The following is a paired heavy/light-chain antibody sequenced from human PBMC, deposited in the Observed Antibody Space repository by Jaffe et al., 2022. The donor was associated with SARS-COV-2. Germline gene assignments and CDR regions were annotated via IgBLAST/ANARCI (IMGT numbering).Light chain of an antibody. CDR1: QSVSSN. Sequence: ILMTQSPATLSVSPGERATLSCRASQSVSSNLAWYQQKPGQAPRLLIYGASTRATGIPARFSGSGSGTEFTLTISSLQSEDFAVYYCHQYNNWPHTFGQGTKLEIK. V-gene: IGKV3-15*01. J-gene: IGKJ2*01. CDR2: GAS. CDR3: HQYNNWPHT.
Heavy chain of an antibody. V-gene: IGHV6-1*01. J-gene: IGHJ4*02. D-gene: IGHD5-12*01. CDR3: ARWLHEEGYFDC. CDR1: GDSVSTDSAA. CDR2: TYYRSKWFN. Sequence: QVQLQQSGPGLVKPSQTLSLTCAISGDSVSTDSAAWNWIRQSPSRGLEWLGRTYYRSKWFNAYADSVKSRITINPDTSKNQFSLQLMSVTPEDTAVYYCARWLHEEGYFDCWGQGTLVTVSS.